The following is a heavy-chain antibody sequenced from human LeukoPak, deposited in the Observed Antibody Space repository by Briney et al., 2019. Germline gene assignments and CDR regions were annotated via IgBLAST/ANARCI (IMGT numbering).Heavy chain of an antibody. D-gene: IGHD2-2*01. CDR3: AGGNCSSTSCYPSFWFDP. CDR2: INHSGST. CDR1: GGSFSGYY. J-gene: IGHJ5*02. V-gene: IGHV4-34*01. Sequence: SETLSLTCAVYGGSFSGYYWSWIRQPPGKGLEWIGEINHSGSTNYNPSLKSRVTISVDTSKNQFSLKLSSVTAADTAVYYCAGGNCSSTSCYPSFWFDPWGQGTLVTVSS.